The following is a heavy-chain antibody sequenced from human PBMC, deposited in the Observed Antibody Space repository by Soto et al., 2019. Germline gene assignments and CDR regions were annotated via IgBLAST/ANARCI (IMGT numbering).Heavy chain of an antibody. J-gene: IGHJ3*02. CDR3: TIAVAPDDAFDI. Sequence: GGSLRLSCAASGFTFSSYGMHWVRQAPGKGLEWVAVISYDGSNKYYADSVKGRFTISRDNSKNTLYLQMNSLRAEDTAVYYCTIAVAPDDAFDIWGQGTMVTVSS. V-gene: IGHV3-30*03. CDR1: GFTFSSYG. CDR2: ISYDGSNK. D-gene: IGHD6-19*01.